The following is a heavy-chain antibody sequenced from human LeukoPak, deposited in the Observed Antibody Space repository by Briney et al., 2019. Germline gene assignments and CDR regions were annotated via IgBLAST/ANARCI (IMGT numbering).Heavy chain of an antibody. J-gene: IGHJ6*02. CDR1: GFTFSNYW. CDR2: IKQDGSEK. Sequence: GGSLRLSCEASGFTFSNYWMTWVRQSPGKGLEWVANIKQDGSEKYYVDSVKGRFTISRSNAKNSLYLQMNSLGAEDTAEYYCTRDGYNDYYYYDMDVWGQGTTVTVS. D-gene: IGHD1-1*01. CDR3: TRDGYNDYYYYDMDV. V-gene: IGHV3-7*01.